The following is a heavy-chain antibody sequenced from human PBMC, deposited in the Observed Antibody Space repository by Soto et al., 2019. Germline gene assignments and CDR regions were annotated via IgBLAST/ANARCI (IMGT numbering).Heavy chain of an antibody. CDR3: ARTLGYYYDSTNNWFDP. J-gene: IGHJ5*02. CDR1: GVSISSYY. D-gene: IGHD3-22*01. V-gene: IGHV4-59*01. Sequence: SETLSLTCTVSGVSISSYYWSWIRQPPGKGLEWIGYIYYSGSTNYNPSLKSRVTISVDTSKNQFSLKLSSVTAADTAVYYCARTLGYYYDSTNNWFDPWGQGTLVTVSS. CDR2: IYYSGST.